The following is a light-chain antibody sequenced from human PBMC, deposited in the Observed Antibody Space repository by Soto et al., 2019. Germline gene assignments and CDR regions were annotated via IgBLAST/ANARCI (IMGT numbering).Light chain of an antibody. CDR1: ESVHTN. V-gene: IGKV3-15*01. CDR3: QQYDNWRWT. CDR2: GAS. Sequence: LVMTQSPATLSVSPGERATLSCRASESVHTNLAWYQQKPGQAPRLLIYGASTRATGIPARFSGSGSGTEFTLTITSLQSEDFAVYYCQQYDNWRWTFGQGTKV. J-gene: IGKJ1*01.